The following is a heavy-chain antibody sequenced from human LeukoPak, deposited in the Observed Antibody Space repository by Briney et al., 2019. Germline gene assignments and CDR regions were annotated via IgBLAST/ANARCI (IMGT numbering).Heavy chain of an antibody. J-gene: IGHJ5*02. CDR1: GGTFSSYA. V-gene: IGHV1-69*04. D-gene: IGHD2-2*01. CDR3: ARDTPYCSSTSCWVDP. Sequence: SVKVSCKASGGTFSSYAISWVRQAPGQGLEWMGRIIPILGIANYAQKFQGRVAITADKSTSTAYMELSSLRSEDTAVYYCARDTPYCSSTSCWVDPWGQGTLVTVSS. CDR2: IIPILGIA.